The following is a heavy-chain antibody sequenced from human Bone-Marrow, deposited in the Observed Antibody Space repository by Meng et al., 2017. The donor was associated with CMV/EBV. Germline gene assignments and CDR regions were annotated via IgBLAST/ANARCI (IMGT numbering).Heavy chain of an antibody. V-gene: IGHV1-2*02. Sequence: QVLLVQSRAEMNKPGASVNVSSKASGNTITDYYIHWVRQAPGQGYQWMGWINPNDDTNYEQNFQGRITMTRDMSINTIYMELSKLTSEDTAVYYCARSSGWSRFDYWGHGNLVTVSS. CDR3: ARSSGWSRFDY. J-gene: IGHJ4*01. CDR1: GNTITDYY. CDR2: INPNDDT. D-gene: IGHD6-19*01.